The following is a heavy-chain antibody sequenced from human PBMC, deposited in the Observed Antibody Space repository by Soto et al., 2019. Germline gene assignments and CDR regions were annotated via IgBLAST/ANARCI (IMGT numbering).Heavy chain of an antibody. D-gene: IGHD4-17*01. CDR2: IYSAGSA. CDR3: ASSPLGYGDYHY. Sequence: GGSLRLSCAASGFTVSSYHMSWVRQAPGKGLEWVSIIYSAGSADFADSVKGRFTISRDNSKNTLYLQMSSLRAEDTAVYFCASSPLGYGDYHYWGQGTLVTVSS. CDR1: GFTVSSYH. J-gene: IGHJ4*02. V-gene: IGHV3-66*01.